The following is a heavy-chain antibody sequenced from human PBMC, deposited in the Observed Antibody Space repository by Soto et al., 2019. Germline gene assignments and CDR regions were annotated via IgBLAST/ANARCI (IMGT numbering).Heavy chain of an antibody. V-gene: IGHV1-69*01. CDR3: ASCRLSSIAARLRGAHYYYGMDV. CDR1: GGTFSSYA. Sequence: QVQLVQSGAEVKKPGSSVKVSCKASGGTFSSYAISWVRQAPGQGLEWMGGNIHIFGTANYAQKFKGRVTITSDESTSTAYMELSSLRSEDRAVYYCASCRLSSIAARLRGAHYYYGMDVWGQGSTVTDSS. D-gene: IGHD6-6*01. J-gene: IGHJ6*02. CDR2: NIHIFGTA.